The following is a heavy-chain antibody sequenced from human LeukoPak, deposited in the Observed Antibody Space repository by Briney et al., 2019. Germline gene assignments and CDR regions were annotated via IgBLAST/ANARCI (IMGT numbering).Heavy chain of an antibody. D-gene: IGHD1-1*01. V-gene: IGHV4-59*01. Sequence: SSETLSLTCTVSGGSISSYYWSWIRQPPGKGLEWIGYIYYSGSTNYNPSLKSRVTISVDTSKNQFSLKLSSVTAADTAVYYCAGGAGTPPAWANYWGQGTLVTVSS. CDR3: AGGAGTPPAWANY. J-gene: IGHJ4*02. CDR2: IYYSGST. CDR1: GGSISSYY.